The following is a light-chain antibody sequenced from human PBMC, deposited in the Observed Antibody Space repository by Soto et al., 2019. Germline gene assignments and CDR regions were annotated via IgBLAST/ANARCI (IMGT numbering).Light chain of an antibody. CDR3: QQYNSLWT. CDR2: KAS. Sequence: DIQMTQSPSTLSASVGDRVTITCRASQSISSWLAWYQQKPGKAHKLLIYKASSLESGVPSRFSGSGSGTEFTLTISSLQPDDFATYYCQQYNSLWTFGQGTKGEIK. J-gene: IGKJ1*01. V-gene: IGKV1-5*03. CDR1: QSISSW.